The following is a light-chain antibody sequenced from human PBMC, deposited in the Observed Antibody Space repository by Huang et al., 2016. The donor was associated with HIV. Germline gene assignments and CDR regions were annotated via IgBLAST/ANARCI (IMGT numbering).Light chain of an antibody. Sequence: EIVMTQSPATWSVPPGERATLSCRDSQNVNNNLAWYHQKPGQAPRRLIYGASTRSAGVPARFSASVSGTEFTLTISSLQSEDFAVYYCQQYNNWVYTFGQGTNLEIK. CDR1: QNVNNN. V-gene: IGKV3-15*01. J-gene: IGKJ2*01. CDR3: QQYNNWVYT. CDR2: GAS.